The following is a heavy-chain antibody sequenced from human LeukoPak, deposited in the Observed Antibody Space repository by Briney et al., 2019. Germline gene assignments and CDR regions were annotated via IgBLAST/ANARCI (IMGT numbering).Heavy chain of an antibody. CDR3: AKDIGSALSNWFDP. J-gene: IGHJ5*02. CDR2: IRWNSGSI. Sequence: PGRSLRLSCTASGFTFAEYAMHWVRQAPRKGLEWVSGIRWNSGSIGYADSVKGRFTISRDNAKNSLYLQMNSLRAEDMALYYCAKDIGSALSNWFDPWGQGTLVTVSS. D-gene: IGHD2-15*01. CDR1: GFTFAEYA. V-gene: IGHV3-9*03.